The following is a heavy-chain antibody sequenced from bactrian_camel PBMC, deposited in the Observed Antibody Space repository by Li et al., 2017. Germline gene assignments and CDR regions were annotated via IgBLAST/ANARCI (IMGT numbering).Heavy chain of an antibody. V-gene: IGHV3S41*01. Sequence: ESGGGSVQAGGSLTLSCKVSGDDFGRLSMAWFRQAPGKGFEWVSTIHEGGRTTYTTSVKGRFTISRDNAENTLYLQLNSLKTEDTAMYYCEKGYGGSESPRGQGTQVTVS. CDR3: EKGYGGSESP. CDR2: IHEGGRT. J-gene: IGHJ4*01. D-gene: IGHD2*01. CDR1: GDDFGRLS.